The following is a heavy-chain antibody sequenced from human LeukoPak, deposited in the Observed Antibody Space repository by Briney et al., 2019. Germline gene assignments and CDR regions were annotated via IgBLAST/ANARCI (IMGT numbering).Heavy chain of an antibody. CDR3: ARDGGLQSHFDY. CDR2: IYHNGNS. J-gene: IGHJ4*02. V-gene: IGHV4-59*01. CDR1: ADSFNEYY. Sequence: PSETLSLTCSVLADSFNEYYWNWVRQPPGKGLQWIGYIYHNGNSNYNPSLKGRLTISVDTAKNQFSLKLTSVTAADTAVYYCARDGGLQSHFDYWGQGALVTVSS. D-gene: IGHD5-24*01.